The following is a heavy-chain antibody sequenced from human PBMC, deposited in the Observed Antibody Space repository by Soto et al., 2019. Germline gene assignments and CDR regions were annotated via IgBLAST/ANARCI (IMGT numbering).Heavy chain of an antibody. D-gene: IGHD4-17*01. CDR1: GYSFTIYW. V-gene: IGHV5-10-1*01. CDR2: IDPSDSET. CDR3: ARGDYFDT. J-gene: IGHJ5*02. Sequence: PGESLKISCDGSGYSFTIYWINLVLQMPGKGLDWMGRIDPSDSETDFSPSFQGHVSISADRSIITAYLRWSSLRATDTAIYYCARGDYFDTWGQGTLVTLSS.